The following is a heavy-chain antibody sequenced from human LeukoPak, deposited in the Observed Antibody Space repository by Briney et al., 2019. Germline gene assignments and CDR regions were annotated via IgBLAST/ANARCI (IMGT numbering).Heavy chain of an antibody. J-gene: IGHJ4*02. V-gene: IGHV6-1*01. CDR1: GDSVSNNNAG. CDR3: ARVQHLGQGFHY. Sequence: SQTLSLTCAISGDSVSNNNAGWYWVRQYPSRGLEWLGRTYYRSTWYNYYAESVKSRITITHDTSKNQFSLQLNSVSPEDTGVYYCARVQHLGQGFHYGGQGTLVTVSS. D-gene: IGHD3-3*02. CDR2: TYYRSTWYN.